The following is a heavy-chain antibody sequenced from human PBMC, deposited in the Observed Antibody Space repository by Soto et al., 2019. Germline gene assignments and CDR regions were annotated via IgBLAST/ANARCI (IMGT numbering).Heavy chain of an antibody. CDR2: IYTSGST. J-gene: IGHJ5*02. D-gene: IGHD6-13*01. CDR1: GGSISSYY. Sequence: SETLSLTCTVSGGSISSYYWSWTRQPAGKGLEWIGRIYTSGSTNYNPSLKSRVTMSVDTSTNQFSLKLSSVTAADTAVDYCARVRTGYSSSWYFSECFDPWGQGTLVTVSS. CDR3: ARVRTGYSSSWYFSECFDP. V-gene: IGHV4-4*07.